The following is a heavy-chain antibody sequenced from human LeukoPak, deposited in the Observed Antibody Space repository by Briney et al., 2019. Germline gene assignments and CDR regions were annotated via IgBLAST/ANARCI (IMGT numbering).Heavy chain of an antibody. V-gene: IGHV3-21*01. CDR3: ARESVVTPGFDY. D-gene: IGHD4-23*01. J-gene: IGHJ4*02. CDR1: GFTFSSYS. CDR2: ISSSSSYI. Sequence: GGSLRLSCAASGFTFSSYSMNWVRQAPGKGLEWVSSISSSSSYIYYADSVKGRFTISRDNAKNSLYLQMNSLRAEDTAVYYCARESVVTPGFDYWGQGTLVTVSS.